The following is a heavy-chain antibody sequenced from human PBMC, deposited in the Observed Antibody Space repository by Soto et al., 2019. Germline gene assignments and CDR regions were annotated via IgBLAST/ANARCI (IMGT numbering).Heavy chain of an antibody. D-gene: IGHD5-18*01. CDR3: AKDFQTAMVTTLNFDY. V-gene: IGHV3-30*18. J-gene: IGHJ4*02. CDR1: GFTFSSYG. CDR2: ISYDGSNK. Sequence: GGSLRLSCAASGFTFSSYGMHWVRQAPGKGLEWVAVISYDGSNKYYADSVKGRFTISRDNSKNTLYLQMNSLRAEDTAVYYCAKDFQTAMVTTLNFDYWGQGTLVTVSS.